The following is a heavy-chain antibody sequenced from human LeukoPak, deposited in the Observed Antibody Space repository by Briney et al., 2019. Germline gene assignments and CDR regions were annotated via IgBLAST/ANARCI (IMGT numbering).Heavy chain of an antibody. J-gene: IGHJ6*03. V-gene: IGHV4-30-4*08. CDR3: ARVRVANYYYYMDV. CDR2: IYYSGST. D-gene: IGHD3-3*01. Sequence: SETLSLTCTVSGGSINSGDYYWRWSRQPPGRGLEWIGYIYYSGSTYYNPSLKSRVTISVDTSENQFSLKLSSVTAADTAVYYCARVRVANYYYYMDVWGKGTTVTVSS. CDR1: GGSINSGDYY.